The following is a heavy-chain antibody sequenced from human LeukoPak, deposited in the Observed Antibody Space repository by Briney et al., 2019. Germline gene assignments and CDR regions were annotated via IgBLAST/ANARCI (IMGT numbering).Heavy chain of an antibody. CDR2: ISYDGSNK. Sequence: GGSLRLSCAASGFTFSSYAMHWVRQAPGKGLEWVAVISYDGSNKYYADSVKGRFTISRDNSKNTLYLQMNSLRAEGTAVYYCARDINWDGDTAMPNDYWGQGTLVTVSS. CDR3: ARDINWDGDTAMPNDY. J-gene: IGHJ4*02. CDR1: GFTFSSYA. V-gene: IGHV3-30-3*01. D-gene: IGHD5-18*01.